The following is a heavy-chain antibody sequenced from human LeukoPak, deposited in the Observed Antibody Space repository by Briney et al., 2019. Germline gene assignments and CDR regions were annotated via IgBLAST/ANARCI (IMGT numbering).Heavy chain of an antibody. CDR1: GGSNISYY. Sequence: SETMSLTCTASGGSNISYYWSWIRQPPGKGLEWIGYIYYSGSTNYNPSLKSRVTISVETSKNQFSLKLSSVTAADTAVYYCARGSVRFYDILTGCSFNWFDPWGQGTLVTVSS. CDR3: ARGSVRFYDILTGCSFNWFDP. CDR2: IYYSGST. D-gene: IGHD3-9*01. V-gene: IGHV4-59*01. J-gene: IGHJ5*02.